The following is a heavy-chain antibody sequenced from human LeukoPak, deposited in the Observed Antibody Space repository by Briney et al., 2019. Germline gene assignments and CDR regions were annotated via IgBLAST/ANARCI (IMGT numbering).Heavy chain of an antibody. J-gene: IGHJ4*02. CDR1: GGSISSGDYY. CDR2: IYYSGST. V-gene: IGHV4-30-4*01. CDR3: AREGTAGASFDY. D-gene: IGHD6-13*01. Sequence: PSQTLSLTCTVSGGSISSGDYYWSWIHQPPGKGLEWIGYIYYSGSTYYNPSLKSRVTISVDTSKNQFSLKLSSVTAADTAVYYCAREGTAGASFDYWGQGTLVTVSS.